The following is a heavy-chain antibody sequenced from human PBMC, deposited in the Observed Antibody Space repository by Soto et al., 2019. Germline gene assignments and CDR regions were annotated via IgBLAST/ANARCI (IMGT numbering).Heavy chain of an antibody. Sequence: GGSLRLSCAASGFTFSSYSMNWVRQAPGKGLEWVSYISSSSSTIYYADSVKGRFTISRDNAKNSLYLQMNSLKTEDTAVYYCTTIFMFGWLNYWGQGSLVTVSS. D-gene: IGHD3-10*02. CDR2: ISSSSSTI. J-gene: IGHJ4*02. CDR3: TTIFMFGWLNY. CDR1: GFTFSSYS. V-gene: IGHV3-48*01.